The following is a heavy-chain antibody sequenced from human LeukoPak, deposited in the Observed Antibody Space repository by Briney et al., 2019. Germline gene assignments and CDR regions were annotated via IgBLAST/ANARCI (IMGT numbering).Heavy chain of an antibody. Sequence: ASVKVSCKASGYTFTSYGITWVRQAPGQGLEWMGWISAYNGNANYAQELQGRVTMTTDTSTSTAYMEVRSLRSDDTAVYYCARDSVVVAATPPRGHWFDPWGQGTLVTVSS. CDR2: ISAYNGNA. CDR1: GYTFTSYG. CDR3: ARDSVVVAATPPRGHWFDP. V-gene: IGHV1-18*01. D-gene: IGHD2-15*01. J-gene: IGHJ5*02.